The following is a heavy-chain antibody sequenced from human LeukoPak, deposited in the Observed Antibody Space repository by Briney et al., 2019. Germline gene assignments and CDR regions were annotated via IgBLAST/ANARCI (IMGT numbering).Heavy chain of an antibody. CDR2: IYHSGST. Sequence: KPSETLSLTCAVSGYSISSGYYWGWIRQPPEKGLEWIGSIYHSGSTYYNPSLKSRVTISVDTSKNQFSLKLSSVTAADTAVYYCARNSFGESDAFDIWGQVTMVTVSS. J-gene: IGHJ3*02. CDR1: GYSISSGYY. V-gene: IGHV4-38-2*01. D-gene: IGHD4-17*01. CDR3: ARNSFGESDAFDI.